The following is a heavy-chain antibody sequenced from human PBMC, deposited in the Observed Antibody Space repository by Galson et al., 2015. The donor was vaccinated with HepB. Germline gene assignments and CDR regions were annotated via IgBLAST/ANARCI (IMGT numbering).Heavy chain of an antibody. CDR3: ARDRVAVLWFGEPLDI. Sequence: SVKVSCKASGYTFTSYGISWVRQAPGQGLEWMGWISAYNGNTNYAQKLQGRVTMTTDTSTSTAYMELRSLRSDDTAVYYCARDRVAVLWFGEPLDIWGQGTMVTVSS. CDR1: GYTFTSYG. D-gene: IGHD3-10*01. J-gene: IGHJ3*02. V-gene: IGHV1-18*01. CDR2: ISAYNGNT.